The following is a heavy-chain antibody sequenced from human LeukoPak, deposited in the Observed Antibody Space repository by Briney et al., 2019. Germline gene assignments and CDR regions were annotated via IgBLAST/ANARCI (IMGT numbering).Heavy chain of an antibody. V-gene: IGHV3-23*01. CDR2: ISGSGGST. J-gene: IGHJ4*02. CDR3: AKDLGDYVWGSYRPPYYFDY. D-gene: IGHD3-16*02. CDR1: GFTFSSYA. Sequence: PGGSLRLSCAASGFTFSSYAMSWVRQAPGKGLEWVSAISGSGGSTYYADSVKGRFTISRDNSKNTLYLQMNSLRAEDTALYYCAKDLGDYVWGSYRPPYYFDYWGQGTLVTVSS.